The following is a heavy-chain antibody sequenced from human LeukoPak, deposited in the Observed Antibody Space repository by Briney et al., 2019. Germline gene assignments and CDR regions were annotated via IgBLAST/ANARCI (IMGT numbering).Heavy chain of an antibody. CDR3: ARGNFYSGSGSSPLDY. D-gene: IGHD3-10*01. V-gene: IGHV3-23*01. J-gene: IGHJ4*02. Sequence: GGSLRLSCAASGFTFSSFAMSWVRQAPGKGLEWVSSFSGSGGNTYYADSVKGRFTISRDNSKNTLYLQMNSLRAEDTAVYYCARGNFYSGSGSSPLDYWGQGTLVTVSS. CDR2: FSGSGGNT. CDR1: GFTFSSFA.